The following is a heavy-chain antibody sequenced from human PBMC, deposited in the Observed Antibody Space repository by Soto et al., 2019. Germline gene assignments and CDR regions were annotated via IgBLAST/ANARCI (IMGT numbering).Heavy chain of an antibody. Sequence: ASVKVSCKASGYTFTSYGISWVRQAPGQGLEWMGRISAYNGNTNYAQKLQGRVTMTTDTSTSTAYMELRSLRSDDTAVYYCAREGGYDFDNWFDPWGQGTLVTVSS. D-gene: IGHD5-12*01. V-gene: IGHV1-18*01. CDR2: ISAYNGNT. CDR1: GYTFTSYG. CDR3: AREGGYDFDNWFDP. J-gene: IGHJ5*02.